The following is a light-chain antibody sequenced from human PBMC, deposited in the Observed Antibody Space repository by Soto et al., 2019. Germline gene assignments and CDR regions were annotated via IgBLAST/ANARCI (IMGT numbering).Light chain of an antibody. J-gene: IGKJ2*01. Sequence: DIVMTQSPDSLAVSLGERATFKCKSSQSVLYSSNNKNYLAWYQQKPGQPPKLLIYWASTRASGVPDRFSGSGSGTDFTLTISSLQAEDVAVYSCQQYYNTPYTFGQGTKLEIK. CDR1: QSVLYSSNNKNY. CDR3: QQYYNTPYT. CDR2: WAS. V-gene: IGKV4-1*01.